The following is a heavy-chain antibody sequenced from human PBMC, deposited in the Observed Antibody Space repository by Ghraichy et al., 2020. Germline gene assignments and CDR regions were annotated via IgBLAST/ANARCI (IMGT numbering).Heavy chain of an antibody. CDR2: IYHSGST. CDR1: GGSITSGGYY. J-gene: IGHJ5*02. CDR3: ARRYCSTTTCFDP. D-gene: IGHD2-2*01. V-gene: IGHV4-31*03. Sequence: SQTLSLTCTVSGGSITSGGYYWSWIRPHPGKGLEWIGYIYHSGSTFYNPSLKSRVNMSVDTSKNQFSLRLSSVNAADTAVYYCARRYCSTTTCFDPWGPGTLVTVSS.